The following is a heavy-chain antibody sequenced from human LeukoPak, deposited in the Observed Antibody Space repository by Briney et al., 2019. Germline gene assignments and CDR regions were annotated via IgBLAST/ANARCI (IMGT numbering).Heavy chain of an antibody. D-gene: IGHD3-10*01. CDR3: AKNYNRNYYFMDV. Sequence: FSSSSYYWGWIRQSPGKGLEWVSVISGGTGSTYYADSVKGRFTISRDNSKNTLYLQMDSLRVEDTAVYYCAKNYNRNYYFMDVWGKGTTVTVSS. CDR2: ISGGTGST. CDR1: FSSSSYY. V-gene: IGHV3-23*01. J-gene: IGHJ6*03.